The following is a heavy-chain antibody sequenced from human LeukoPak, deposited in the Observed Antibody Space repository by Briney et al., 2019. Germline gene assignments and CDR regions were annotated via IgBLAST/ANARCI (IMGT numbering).Heavy chain of an antibody. D-gene: IGHD2-21*02. V-gene: IGHV3-49*03. Sequence: GGSLRLSCTASGFTFGDYAMSWFRQAPGKGLEWVGSIRSKAYGGTTEYAASVKGRFTISRDDSKSIAYLQMNSLKTEDTAVYYCTREVVSIAYCGGDCYSPSYYFDYWGQGTLVTVSS. CDR2: IRSKAYGGTT. J-gene: IGHJ4*02. CDR3: TREVVSIAYCGGDCYSPSYYFDY. CDR1: GFTFGDYA.